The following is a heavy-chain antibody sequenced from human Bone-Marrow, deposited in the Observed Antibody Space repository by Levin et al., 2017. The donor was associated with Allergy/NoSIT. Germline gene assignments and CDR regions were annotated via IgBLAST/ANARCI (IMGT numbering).Heavy chain of an antibody. CDR2: IYSGGST. CDR3: ARGWFGELLSH. CDR1: GFTVSSNY. J-gene: IGHJ4*02. Sequence: PASETLSLTCAASGFTVSSNYMSWVRQAPGKGPEWVSVIYSGGSTYYADSVKGRFTISRDNSKNTLYLQMNSLRAEDTAVYYCARGWFGELLSHWGQGTLVTVSS. D-gene: IGHD3-10*01. V-gene: IGHV3-53*01.